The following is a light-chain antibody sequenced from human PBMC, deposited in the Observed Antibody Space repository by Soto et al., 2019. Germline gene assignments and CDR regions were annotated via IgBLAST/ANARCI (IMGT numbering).Light chain of an antibody. J-gene: IGLJ2*01. V-gene: IGLV3-21*02. Sequence: SYELTQPPSVSVAPGQTARITCGGNNIESKSVHWYQQKPGQAPVLVVYDDSDRPSGIPERFSGSNSGNTATLTISRVEAGDEAAYSCQVWDITSDHPGVFGGGTKVTVL. CDR3: QVWDITSDHPGV. CDR1: NIESKS. CDR2: DDS.